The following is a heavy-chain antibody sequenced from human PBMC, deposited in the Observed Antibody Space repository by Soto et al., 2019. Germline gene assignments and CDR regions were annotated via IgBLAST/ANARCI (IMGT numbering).Heavy chain of an antibody. CDR3: ARGQRFSDWFDP. CDR2: IYSSGTT. CDR1: GGSISSYY. J-gene: IGHJ5*02. Sequence: PSETLSLTCTVSGGSISSYYWSWIRQPPGKGLEWIGRIYSSGTTKYNPSLKSRVTMSLDTSKNQFSLSLSSVTATDTAVYYCARGQRFSDWFDPWGPGTLVTVSS. V-gene: IGHV4-4*07. D-gene: IGHD3-3*01.